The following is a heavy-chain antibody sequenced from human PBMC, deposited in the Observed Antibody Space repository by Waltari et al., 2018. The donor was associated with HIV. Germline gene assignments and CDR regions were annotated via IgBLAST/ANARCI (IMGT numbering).Heavy chain of an antibody. J-gene: IGHJ4*02. V-gene: IGHV3-30*18. Sequence: QVQLVESGGGVVQPGRSLRLSCAASGFTFSSYGMHWVRQAPGKGLEWVAVISYDGSNKYYADSVKGRFTISRDNSKNTLYLQMNSLRAEDTAVYYCAKDRAQDGIAAACDYWGQGTLVTVSS. CDR1: GFTFSSYG. D-gene: IGHD6-13*01. CDR2: ISYDGSNK. CDR3: AKDRAQDGIAAACDY.